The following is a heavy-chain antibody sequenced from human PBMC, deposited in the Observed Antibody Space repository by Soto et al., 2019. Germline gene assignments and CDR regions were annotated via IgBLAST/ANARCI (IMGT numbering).Heavy chain of an antibody. CDR3: ARTSSGIAVDNNYYYYYMDV. D-gene: IGHD6-19*01. CDR2: IYPGDSDT. Sequence: GGSLRLSCKGSGYSFTSYWIGWVRQMPGKGLEWMGIIYPGDSDTRYSPSFQGQVTISADKSISTAYLQWSSLKASDTAMYYCARTSSGIAVDNNYYYYYMDVWGKGTTVTVSS. CDR1: GYSFTSYW. V-gene: IGHV5-51*01. J-gene: IGHJ6*03.